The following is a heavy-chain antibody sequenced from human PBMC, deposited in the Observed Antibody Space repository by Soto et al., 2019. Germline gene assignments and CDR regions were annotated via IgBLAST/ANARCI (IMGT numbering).Heavy chain of an antibody. Sequence: EVQLVESGGGLVKPGGSLRLSCAASGFTFSSYSMNWVRQAPGKGLEWVSSISSSSSYIYYADSVKGRFTISRDNAKNSLYLQMNSLRAEDTAVYYCARELAARPYYYYYYMDVWGKGTTVTVSS. V-gene: IGHV3-21*01. CDR1: GFTFSSYS. CDR2: ISSSSSYI. CDR3: ARELAARPYYYYYYMDV. J-gene: IGHJ6*03. D-gene: IGHD6-6*01.